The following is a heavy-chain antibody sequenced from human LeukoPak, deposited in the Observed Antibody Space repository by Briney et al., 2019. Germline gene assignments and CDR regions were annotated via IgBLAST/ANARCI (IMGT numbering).Heavy chain of an antibody. CDR2: ISFIIST. V-gene: IGHV3-23*01. J-gene: IGHJ3*02. CDR1: GFNFSSFG. CDR3: AKGTSSLNYDAFDI. D-gene: IGHD6-19*01. Sequence: GGSLRLSCAASGFNFSSFGVNWVRQGPGKGLEWVSGISFIISTRSADSVKGRFTISRDNSKNTVYLQMNSLRDGDTAVYYCAKGTSSLNYDAFDIWGQGTLVTVSS.